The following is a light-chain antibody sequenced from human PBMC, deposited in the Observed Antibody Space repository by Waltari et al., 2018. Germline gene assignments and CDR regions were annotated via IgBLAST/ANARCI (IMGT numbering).Light chain of an antibody. CDR2: DVR. CDR1: SSDVGGYNY. Sequence: QSALTQPRSVSGSPGQSVTISCTGTSSDVGGYNYVSWYQHHPGKAPQLMIYDVRQRPPGVPDRFSGSKSGNTASLTISGLQAEDEADYYCCSYAGRSIFYVFGTGTKVTVL. V-gene: IGLV2-11*01. J-gene: IGLJ1*01. CDR3: CSYAGRSIFYV.